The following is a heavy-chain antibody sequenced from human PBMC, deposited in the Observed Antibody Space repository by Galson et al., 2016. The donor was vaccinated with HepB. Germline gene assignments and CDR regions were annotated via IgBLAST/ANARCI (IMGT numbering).Heavy chain of an antibody. CDR2: IGTNGDT. D-gene: IGHD2-15*01. CDR3: AKGKALGGGSCFDY. Sequence: SLRLSCAASGFAFTRYDMHWVRQVTGKGPEWVSLIGTNGDTYYAVSVRGRFTITREDADNSLYLQMSSLTVGDTALYYCAKGKALGGGSCFDYWGQGALVTVSS. V-gene: IGHV3-13*01. J-gene: IGHJ4*02. CDR1: GFAFTRYD.